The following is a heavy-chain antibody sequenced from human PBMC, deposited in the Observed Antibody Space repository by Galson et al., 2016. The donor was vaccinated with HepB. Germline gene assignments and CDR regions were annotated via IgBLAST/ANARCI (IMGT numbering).Heavy chain of an antibody. D-gene: IGHD2-2*01. CDR2: ISSDGSDE. CDR3: AKGAGSSVSYYYFDY. Sequence: SLRLSCAASGFRFSSYAMHWVRQAPGKGLEWVAMISSDGSDEYYADSVKGRFSISRDNSKDTLFLQMNSLRAEDTALYYCAKGAGSSVSYYYFDYWGQGTLVTVSS. CDR1: GFRFSSYA. V-gene: IGHV3-30*18. J-gene: IGHJ4*02.